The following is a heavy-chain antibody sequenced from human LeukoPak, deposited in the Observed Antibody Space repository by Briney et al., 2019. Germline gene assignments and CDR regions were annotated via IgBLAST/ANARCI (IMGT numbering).Heavy chain of an antibody. D-gene: IGHD5-12*01. CDR1: GYTFTSYD. J-gene: IGHJ5*02. CDR2: IDPDTGGT. CDR3: ARSRPWLIWFDP. Sequence: ASVKVSCKASGYTFTSYDINWVRQAPGQGLEWMGWIDPDTGGTEYAQKFQGRVTMTRDTSINTAYMELNSLRSDDTALYYCARSRPWLIWFDPWGQGTLVTVSS. V-gene: IGHV1-2*02.